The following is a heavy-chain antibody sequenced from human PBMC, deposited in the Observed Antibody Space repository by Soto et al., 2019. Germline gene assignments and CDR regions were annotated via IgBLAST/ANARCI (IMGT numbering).Heavy chain of an antibody. CDR3: ATKVLMSTIRPDYWYFDL. CDR1: GFTFINYA. D-gene: IGHD1-1*01. J-gene: IGHJ2*01. V-gene: IGHV3-23*01. CDR2: ISGGGDAT. Sequence: EVQLLESGGGLVQPGGSLRLSCAASGFTFINYAMNWVRQAPGKGLQWVATISGGGDATFYAGSVKGRFTFSRDNSRNTATLQMNSLGADDTAVYYCATKVLMSTIRPDYWYFDLWGRGNLVTVSS.